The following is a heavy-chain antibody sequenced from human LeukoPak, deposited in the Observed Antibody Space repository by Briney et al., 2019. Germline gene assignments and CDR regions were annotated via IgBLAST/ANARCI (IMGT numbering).Heavy chain of an antibody. Sequence: SETLSLTCTASGGSISSYYWSWIRQPPGKGLEWIGYSSDSGSTNYNPSLKSRVTMSVDTYKNQFSLRLNSVTAADTAVYYCARPYSSNWYDAFHFWGQGTMVTVSS. CDR3: ARPYSSNWYDAFHF. D-gene: IGHD6-13*01. CDR2: SSDSGST. CDR1: GGSISSYY. J-gene: IGHJ3*01. V-gene: IGHV4-59*01.